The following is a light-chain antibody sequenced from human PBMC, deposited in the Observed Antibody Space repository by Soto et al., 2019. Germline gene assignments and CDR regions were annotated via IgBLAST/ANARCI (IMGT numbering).Light chain of an antibody. CDR1: QSISNY. J-gene: IGKJ1*01. V-gene: IGKV1-39*01. CDR3: RQYGSSPWT. CDR2: AAS. Sequence: DILMTQSPSSLSSSVGDRVTITCRASQSISNYLNWYQQKPGKAPNLLIYAASTLQSGVPSRFSGSGSGTDFTLTISRLEPEDFAVYYCRQYGSSPWTFGQGTKVDNK.